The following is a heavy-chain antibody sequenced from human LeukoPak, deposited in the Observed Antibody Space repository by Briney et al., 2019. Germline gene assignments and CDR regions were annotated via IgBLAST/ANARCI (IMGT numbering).Heavy chain of an antibody. J-gene: IGHJ6*02. CDR3: ARVDTHPHYYYYYGMDV. Sequence: ASVKVSCKASGYTFSSYTIHWVRQAPGQRPEWMGWINAGNGKSKFSQKFQGRVIITRDTSASTAYMELSSLRSEDTAVYYCARVDTHPHYYYYYGMDVWGQGTTVTVSS. CDR1: GYTFSSYT. V-gene: IGHV1-3*01. CDR2: INAGNGKS. D-gene: IGHD5-18*01.